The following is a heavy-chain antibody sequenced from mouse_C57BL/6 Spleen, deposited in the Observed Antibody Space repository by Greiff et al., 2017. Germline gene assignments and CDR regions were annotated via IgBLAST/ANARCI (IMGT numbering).Heavy chain of an antibody. CDR3: ARRRVYDYSFAY. V-gene: IGHV1-26*01. J-gene: IGHJ3*01. CDR2: INPNNGGT. Sequence: EVQLQQSGPELVKPGASVKISCKASGYTFTDYYMNWVKQSHGKSLEWIGDINPNNGGTSYNQKFKGKVTLTVDKSSSTAYMELRSLTSEDSAIYYCARRRVYDYSFAYWGQGTLVTVSA. CDR1: GYTFTDYY. D-gene: IGHD2-4*01.